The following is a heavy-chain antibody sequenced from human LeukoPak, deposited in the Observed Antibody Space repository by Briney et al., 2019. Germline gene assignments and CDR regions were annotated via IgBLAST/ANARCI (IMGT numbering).Heavy chain of an antibody. J-gene: IGHJ3*02. V-gene: IGHV3-33*01. CDR2: IWDDGTNK. D-gene: IGHD2-2*01. CDR1: GFTFSTYG. CDR3: ARAEVPGAIKSGAFDI. Sequence: PGGSLRLSCAASGFTFSTYGMHWVRQAPGKGLAWVAVIWDDGTNKYYADSVKGRFNISRDNSRNTLYLQMNSLRAEDTAVYYCARAEVPGAIKSGAFDIWGQGTMVTVSS.